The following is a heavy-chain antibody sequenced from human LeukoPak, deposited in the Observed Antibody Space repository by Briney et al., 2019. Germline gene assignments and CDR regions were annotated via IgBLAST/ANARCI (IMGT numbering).Heavy chain of an antibody. CDR2: ISNSGSTI. CDR3: ARDGNYYDSSAWGSFDY. CDR1: GFTFSSYE. J-gene: IGHJ4*02. Sequence: LAGGSLRLSCAASGFTFSSYEMNWVRQAPGKGLEWVSYISNSGSTIYYADSVKGRFTISRDNAKNSLYLQMNSLGAEDTAVYYCARDGNYYDSSAWGSFDYWGQGTLVTVSS. D-gene: IGHD3-22*01. V-gene: IGHV3-48*03.